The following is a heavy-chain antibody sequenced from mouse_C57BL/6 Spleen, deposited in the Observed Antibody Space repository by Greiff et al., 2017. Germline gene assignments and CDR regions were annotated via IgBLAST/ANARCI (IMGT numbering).Heavy chain of an antibody. J-gene: IGHJ2*01. CDR2: IHPNSGST. Sequence: QVQLQQPGAELVKPGASVKLSCKASGYTFTSYWMHWVKQRPGQGLEWIGMIHPNSGSTNYNEKFKSKATLTVDKSSSTAYMQLNSLTSEDSAVYDYARDYYGSSSFDYWGQGTTLTVSS. V-gene: IGHV1-64*01. CDR1: GYTFTSYW. D-gene: IGHD1-1*01. CDR3: ARDYYGSSSFDY.